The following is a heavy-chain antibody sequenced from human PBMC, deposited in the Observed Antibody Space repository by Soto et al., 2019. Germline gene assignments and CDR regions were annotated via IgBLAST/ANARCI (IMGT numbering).Heavy chain of an antibody. Sequence: QVQLQESGPGLVKPSDTLSLTCAVSGYSISSSNWWAWIRQSPGKGLEWIGHIYYSGTIYYDPSLKSRVTMSVDTSKNQYSPKLSSVTAVDTAVYYCATIAGTAGGPIEYCGQGTLVTVSS. CDR2: IYYSGTI. D-gene: IGHD6-13*01. V-gene: IGHV4-28*05. J-gene: IGHJ4*02. CDR1: GYSISSSNW. CDR3: ATIAGTAGGPIEY.